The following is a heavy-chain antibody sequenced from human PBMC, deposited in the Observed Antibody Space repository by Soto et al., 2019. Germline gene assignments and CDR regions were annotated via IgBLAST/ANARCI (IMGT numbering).Heavy chain of an antibody. J-gene: IGHJ6*02. CDR3: ARDVGNYVPYYYGMDV. CDR2: IADDGNDK. Sequence: QAQLVESGGGVVQPGRSLRLSCAASEFTFNTYAMHWVRQAPGKGLEWVAVIADDGNDKYYADSVKGRFTISRDSSKHALYLQMNTLRPEDTAMYYCARDVGNYVPYYYGMDVWGQGTTVTVSS. CDR1: EFTFNTYA. V-gene: IGHV3-30*03. D-gene: IGHD1-7*01.